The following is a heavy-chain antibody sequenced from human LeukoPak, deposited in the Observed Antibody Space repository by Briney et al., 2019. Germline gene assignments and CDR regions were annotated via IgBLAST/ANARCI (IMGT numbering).Heavy chain of an antibody. Sequence: PGGSLRLSCAASGFTFSSYGMHWVRQAPGKGLEWVAFIRYDGSNKYYADSVQGRFTISRDNSKITLYLQMSSLRADDTAVDYCAKERRVRGVISTIDYWGQGTLVTVSS. CDR3: AKERRVRGVISTIDY. J-gene: IGHJ4*02. V-gene: IGHV3-30*02. D-gene: IGHD3-10*01. CDR2: IRYDGSNK. CDR1: GFTFSSYG.